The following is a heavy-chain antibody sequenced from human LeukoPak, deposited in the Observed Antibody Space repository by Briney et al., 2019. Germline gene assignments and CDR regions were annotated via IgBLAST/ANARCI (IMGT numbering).Heavy chain of an antibody. D-gene: IGHD2-15*01. CDR1: GGSFSGYY. CDR3: ASVEAGAECSGGTGYSCFDY. J-gene: IGHJ4*02. V-gene: IGHV4-34*01. CDR2: INHSGST. Sequence: SETLSLTCAVYGGSFSGYYWRWIRQPPGKGLEWIGEINHSGSTNYNPSLKSRVHISVDTSKNQFSLQLSSVPAADTAVYYCASVEAGAECSGGTGYSCFDYWGQGTLVTVSS.